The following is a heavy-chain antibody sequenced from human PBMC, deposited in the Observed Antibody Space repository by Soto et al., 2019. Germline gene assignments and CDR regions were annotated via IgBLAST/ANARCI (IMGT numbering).Heavy chain of an antibody. CDR2: IYWDDDE. V-gene: IGHV2-5*02. Sequence: QITLKESGPTLVKPTQTLTLTCTFSGFSLSASDVGVGWIRQPPGKALEWLVVIYWDDDERCSPSLKSRLTITKDTSKNQVVLTMTNMDPVDTATDYCAHASGAGNSAYFDYWGQGILVTVSS. CDR1: GFSLSASDVG. D-gene: IGHD6-13*01. CDR3: AHASGAGNSAYFDY. J-gene: IGHJ4*02.